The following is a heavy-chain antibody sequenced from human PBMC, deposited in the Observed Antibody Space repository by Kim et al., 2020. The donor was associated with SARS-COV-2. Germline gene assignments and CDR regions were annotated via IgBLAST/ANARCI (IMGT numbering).Heavy chain of an antibody. D-gene: IGHD2-15*01. CDR3: AKDLTCSGGSCYFGWFDP. Sequence: GGSLRLSCAASGFTFSSYAMSWVRQAPGKGLEWVSAISGSGGSTYYADSVKGRFTISRDNSKNTLYLQMNSLRAEDTAVYYCAKDLTCSGGSCYFGWFDPWGQGTLVTVSS. CDR2: ISGSGGST. J-gene: IGHJ5*02. V-gene: IGHV3-23*01. CDR1: GFTFSSYA.